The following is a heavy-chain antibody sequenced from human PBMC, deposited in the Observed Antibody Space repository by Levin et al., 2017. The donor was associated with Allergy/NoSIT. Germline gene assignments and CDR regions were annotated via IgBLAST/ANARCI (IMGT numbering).Heavy chain of an antibody. CDR1: GGSFSGYY. Sequence: SETLSLTCAVYGGSFSGYYWSWIRQPPGKGLEWIGEINHSGSTNYNPSLKSRVTISVDTSKNQFSLKLSSVTAADTAVYYCARGCDVLLWFGEVCWFDPWGQGTLVTVSS. CDR3: ARGCDVLLWFGEVCWFDP. V-gene: IGHV4-34*01. D-gene: IGHD3-10*01. J-gene: IGHJ5*02. CDR2: INHSGST.